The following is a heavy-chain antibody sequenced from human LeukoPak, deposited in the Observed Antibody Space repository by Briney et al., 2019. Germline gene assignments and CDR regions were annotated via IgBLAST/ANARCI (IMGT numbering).Heavy chain of an antibody. CDR3: AGLGYCSGGSCSKSFVY. V-gene: IGHV1-69*06. CDR1: GGTFSSYA. Sequence: GASVKVSCKASGGTFSSYAISWVRQAPGQGLEGMGGIIPIFGTAKYAQKFQGRVTITADKSTSTAYMELSSLRSEHTAVYYCAGLGYCSGGSCSKSFVYWGQGTLVTVSS. D-gene: IGHD2-15*01. CDR2: IIPIFGTA. J-gene: IGHJ4*02.